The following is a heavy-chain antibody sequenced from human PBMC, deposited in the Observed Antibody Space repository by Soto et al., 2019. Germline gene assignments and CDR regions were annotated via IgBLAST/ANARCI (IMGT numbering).Heavy chain of an antibody. CDR3: ARQRTTVVTQAYFDH. CDR1: GESISSSSYY. CDR2: IYYSGRT. D-gene: IGHD2-21*02. Sequence: PSEPLSLTCIVSGESISSSSYYWGWIRRPPGKGLEWIGSIYYSGRTYYNPSFKSRVTISIDTSKNQFSLKLSSVTATDTAVYYCARQRTTVVTQAYFDHWGQGALVTVSS. J-gene: IGHJ4*02. V-gene: IGHV4-39*01.